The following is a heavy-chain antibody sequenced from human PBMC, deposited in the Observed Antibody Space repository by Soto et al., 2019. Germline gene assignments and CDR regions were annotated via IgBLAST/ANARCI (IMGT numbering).Heavy chain of an antibody. CDR2: INPSGGST. CDR1: GYTFTSYY. V-gene: IGHV1-46*01. J-gene: IGHJ4*02. CDR3: ARARVLAPAPDY. D-gene: IGHD6-13*01. Sequence: ASVKVSCKASGYTFTSYYMHWVRQAPGQGLEWMGIINPSGGSTSYAQKFQGRVTMTRDTSTSTAYMELSSLRSEDTAVYYCARARVLAPAPDYWGQGTLVTVSS.